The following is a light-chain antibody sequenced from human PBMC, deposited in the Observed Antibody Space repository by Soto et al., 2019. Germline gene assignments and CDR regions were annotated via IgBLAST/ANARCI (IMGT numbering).Light chain of an antibody. Sequence: QSVLTQPASVSGSPGQSITIPCTGTSSDVGGYDYVSWYQHHPGKAPKFIIYDVSNRPSGVSNRFSGSKSGNTASLTISGLQAEDEADYYCRSYTSSSTYVFGTGTQLTVL. J-gene: IGLJ1*01. CDR1: SSDVGGYDY. V-gene: IGLV2-14*03. CDR2: DVS. CDR3: RSYTSSSTYV.